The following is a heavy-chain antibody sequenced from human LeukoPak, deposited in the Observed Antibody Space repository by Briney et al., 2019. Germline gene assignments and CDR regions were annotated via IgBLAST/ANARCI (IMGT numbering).Heavy chain of an antibody. CDR3: ARDRISGGEDY. CDR1: GFTFSSYW. Sequence: GGSLRLSCPASGFTFSSYWMSWVRQAPGKGLEWVANIKQDGSEKYYVDSVKGRFTISRDNAKNSLYLQMNSLRAEDTAVYYCARDRISGGEDYWGQGTLVTVSS. V-gene: IGHV3-7*01. J-gene: IGHJ4*02. D-gene: IGHD3-10*01. CDR2: IKQDGSEK.